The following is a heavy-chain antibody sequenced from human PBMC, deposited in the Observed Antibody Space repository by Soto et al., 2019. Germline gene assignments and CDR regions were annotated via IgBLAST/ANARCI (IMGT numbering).Heavy chain of an antibody. CDR2: INPNSGGT. CDR3: AREAAYGGNSVGYGMDV. V-gene: IGHV1-2*02. CDR1: GYTFTGYY. D-gene: IGHD4-17*01. J-gene: IGHJ6*02. Sequence: QVQLVQSGAEVKKPGASVKVSCKASGYTFTGYYMHWVRQAPGQGLEWMGWINPNSGGTNYAQKFQGRVTMTRDTSISTAYMELSRLRSDDTAVYYCAREAAYGGNSVGYGMDVWGQGTTVTVSS.